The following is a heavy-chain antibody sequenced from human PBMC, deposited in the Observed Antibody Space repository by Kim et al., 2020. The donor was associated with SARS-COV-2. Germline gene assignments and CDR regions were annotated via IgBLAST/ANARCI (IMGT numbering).Heavy chain of an antibody. D-gene: IGHD5-12*01. J-gene: IGHJ4*02. CDR3: VKGGSSGYDGYLGEFDY. CDR2: ISWNSGII. V-gene: IGHV3-9*01. Sequence: GGSLRLSCAASGFTFDDYAMHWVRQAPGKGLEWVSSISWNSGIIGFADSVKGRFTISRDNARKSLFLRMNTLRIDDTAFYYCVKGGSSGYDGYLGEFDYWGQGTLVTVSS. CDR1: GFTFDDYA.